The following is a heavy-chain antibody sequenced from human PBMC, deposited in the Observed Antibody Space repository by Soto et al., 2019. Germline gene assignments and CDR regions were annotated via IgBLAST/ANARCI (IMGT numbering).Heavy chain of an antibody. CDR2: ISAYNGNT. Sequence: QVQLVQSGAEVKKPGASVKVSCKASGYTFTSYGISWVRQAPGQGLEWMGWISAYNGNTNYAQKLQGRVTMTTDTSTSTAYMELRSLRSDVTAVYYCARDRVLVPAAISEGWFDPWGQGTLVTVSS. V-gene: IGHV1-18*01. D-gene: IGHD2-2*01. CDR3: ARDRVLVPAAISEGWFDP. J-gene: IGHJ5*02. CDR1: GYTFTSYG.